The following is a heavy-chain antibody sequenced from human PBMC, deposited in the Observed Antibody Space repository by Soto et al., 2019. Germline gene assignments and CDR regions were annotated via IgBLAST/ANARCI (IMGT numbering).Heavy chain of an antibody. V-gene: IGHV4-59*08. CDR3: TTEAYDNSGSLAFDI. CDR1: GGSISSYY. D-gene: IGHD3-22*01. CDR2: IFHTGTT. J-gene: IGHJ3*02. Sequence: SETLSLTCTVSGGSISSYYYSWIRQPPGKGLEWIGYIFHTGTTSYNPSLKSRVTLSVDTSQSQFSLKLNSVTAADTAVYYCTTEAYDNSGSLAFDIWGPGTLVTVSS.